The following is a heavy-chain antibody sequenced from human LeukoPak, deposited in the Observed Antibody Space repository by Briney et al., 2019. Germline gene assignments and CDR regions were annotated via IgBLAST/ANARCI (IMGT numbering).Heavy chain of an antibody. CDR1: GFTFSSYA. Sequence: GGSLRLSCAASGFTFSSYAMSWVRQAPGMGLEWVSAISASGGSTYYADSVKGRFTISRDNSKSTLYLQMNTLRAEDTAVYYCAKRIAAAGPYFDYWGQGTLVTASS. V-gene: IGHV3-23*01. J-gene: IGHJ4*02. D-gene: IGHD6-13*01. CDR3: AKRIAAAGPYFDY. CDR2: ISASGGST.